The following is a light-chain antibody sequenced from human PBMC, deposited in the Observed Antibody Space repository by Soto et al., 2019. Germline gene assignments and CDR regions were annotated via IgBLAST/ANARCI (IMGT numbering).Light chain of an antibody. J-gene: IGKJ1*01. CDR3: QQYNNWPRT. Sequence: ELVMTQSPATLSVSPGERATLSCRASQSVSSNLAWYQQKPGQAPRPLISGASSRATGLPARFSGSGSGTELTITISSLQPEDCAVYYCQQYNNWPRTFGQGTKVDIK. V-gene: IGKV3-15*01. CDR1: QSVSSN. CDR2: GAS.